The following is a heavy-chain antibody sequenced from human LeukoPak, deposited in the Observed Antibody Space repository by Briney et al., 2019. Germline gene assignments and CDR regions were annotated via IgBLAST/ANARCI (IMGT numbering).Heavy chain of an antibody. CDR2: ISGYNGNT. J-gene: IGHJ4*02. CDR3: ARDGVADGSWSQFDY. Sequence: ASVRVSCKASGYSFTSYGFSWVRQAPGQGLEWMGWISGYNGNTKYAQNIQGRVTMTTDSSTTTAYMELRSLGYDDTAVYYFARDGVADGSWSQFDYWGQGTLLTVSS. V-gene: IGHV1-18*01. CDR1: GYSFTSYG. D-gene: IGHD6-13*01.